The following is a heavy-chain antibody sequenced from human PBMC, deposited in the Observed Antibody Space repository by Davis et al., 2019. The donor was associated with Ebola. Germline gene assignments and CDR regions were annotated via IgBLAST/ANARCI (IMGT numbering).Heavy chain of an antibody. D-gene: IGHD3-9*01. CDR1: GFTFSSYG. V-gene: IGHV3-30*18. CDR2: ISYDGSNK. CDR3: AKGDFDWLLPPTYCMDV. J-gene: IGHJ6*02. Sequence: GESLKISCAASGFTFSSYGMHWVRQAPGKGLEWVAVISYDGSNKYYADSVKGRFTISRDNSKNTLYLQMNSLRAEDTAVYYCAKGDFDWLLPPTYCMDVWGQGTTVTVSS.